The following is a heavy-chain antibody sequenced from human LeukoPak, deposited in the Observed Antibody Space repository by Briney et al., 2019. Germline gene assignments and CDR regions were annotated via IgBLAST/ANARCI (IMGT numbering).Heavy chain of an antibody. J-gene: IGHJ6*02. CDR1: GGTFSSYA. CDR2: IIPILGIA. CDR3: ARAPTGYDYVWGSFLYYYYGMDV. V-gene: IGHV1-69*04. Sequence: ASVKVSCKASGGTFSSYAISWVRQAPGQGLEWMGRIIPILGIANYAQKFQGRVTITADKSTSTAYMELSSLRSEDTAVYYCARAPTGYDYVWGSFLYYYYGMDVWGQGTTVTVSS. D-gene: IGHD3-16*01.